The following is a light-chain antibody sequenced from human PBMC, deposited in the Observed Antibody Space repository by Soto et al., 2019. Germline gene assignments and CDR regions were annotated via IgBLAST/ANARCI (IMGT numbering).Light chain of an antibody. Sequence: DILLTQSPGTLSLSPGERATLSCRASQSVSSNHLAWYQQKPGQAPRLLIYGGSSRATGIPVRFSGSGSETDFTLTITRLEPEDFAVYYCQQYSSSRTFGQGTMVDIK. V-gene: IGKV3-20*01. CDR3: QQYSSSRT. CDR2: GGS. CDR1: QSVSSNH. J-gene: IGKJ1*01.